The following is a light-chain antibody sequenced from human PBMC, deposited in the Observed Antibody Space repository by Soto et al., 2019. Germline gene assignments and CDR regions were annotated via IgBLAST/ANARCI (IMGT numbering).Light chain of an antibody. J-gene: IGKJ4*01. V-gene: IGKV3-20*01. CDR2: GAS. CDR1: ESVSSSD. CDR3: QQYGRSPLT. Sequence: EIVLAQSPGTLSLSPGERATLSCRASESVSSSDLAWYQKKPGQAPRLLIYGASSRATGIPDRFSGSGSGTDFTLTISRLEPEDFAVHYCQQYGRSPLTFGGGTKVDIK.